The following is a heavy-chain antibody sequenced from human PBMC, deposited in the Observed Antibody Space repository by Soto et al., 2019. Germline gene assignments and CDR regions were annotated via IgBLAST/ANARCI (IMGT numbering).Heavy chain of an antibody. CDR1: GGSINSGGYY. J-gene: IGHJ6*02. D-gene: IGHD5-12*01. V-gene: IGHV4-31*03. CDR3: ARATPSVATLGYGMDV. Sequence: QVQLQESGPGLVKPLQTLSLTCTVSGGSINSGGYYWNWIRQHPGRGLEWMGYIYYTGSTYYNPSLKSRITFSIDTSRNQFSLKVNSVTAADTAVYYCARATPSVATLGYGMDVWGQGTTVVVSS. CDR2: IYYTGST.